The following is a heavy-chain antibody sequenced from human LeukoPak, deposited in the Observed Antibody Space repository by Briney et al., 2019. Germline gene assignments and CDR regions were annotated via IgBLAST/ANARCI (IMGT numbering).Heavy chain of an antibody. CDR1: GFTFSTYA. Sequence: GGSLRLSCVASGFTFSTYAMHWVRQAPGKGLEWVSAVSGSGGDTYYADSVTGRFTISRDNSKNTLYVLLNSPRAEDTAVYYCATTLNTGFFQSWGRGTLVTVSS. CDR3: ATTLNTGFFQS. CDR2: VSGSGGDT. J-gene: IGHJ5*02. D-gene: IGHD5-18*01. V-gene: IGHV3-23*01.